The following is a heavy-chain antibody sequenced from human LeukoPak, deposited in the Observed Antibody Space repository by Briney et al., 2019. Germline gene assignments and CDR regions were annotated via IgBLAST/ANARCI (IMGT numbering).Heavy chain of an antibody. CDR1: GGSFSGYY. Sequence: PSETLSPTCAVYGGSFSGYYWSWIRQPPGKGLEWIGEINHSGSTNYNPSLKSRVTISVDTSKNQFSLKLSSVTAADTAVYYCARHRYYHDSSGYYGNNWFDPWGQGTLVTVSS. CDR2: INHSGST. CDR3: ARHRYYHDSSGYYGNNWFDP. V-gene: IGHV4-34*01. D-gene: IGHD3-22*01. J-gene: IGHJ5*02.